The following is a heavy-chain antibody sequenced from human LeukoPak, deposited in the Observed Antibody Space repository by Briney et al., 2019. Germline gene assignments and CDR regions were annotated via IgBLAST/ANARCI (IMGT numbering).Heavy chain of an antibody. D-gene: IGHD3/OR15-3a*01. CDR1: PYSISSAHY. Sequence: KPSEALSLTCTVSPYSISSAHYWGWIRQPPGKGLEWIGSIYHSGSSHYNPSLKSRVTISVDTSKNQFSLKVSFVTAADTAVYYCARQTGSGLFILPGGQGTLVTVSS. J-gene: IGHJ4*02. CDR3: ARQTGSGLFILP. CDR2: IYHSGSS. V-gene: IGHV4-38-2*02.